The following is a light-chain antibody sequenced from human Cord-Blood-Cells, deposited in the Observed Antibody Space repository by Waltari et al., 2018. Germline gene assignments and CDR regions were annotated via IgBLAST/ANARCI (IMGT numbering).Light chain of an antibody. Sequence: QSALTQPRSVSGSPGQSVTISCTGTSSDVGGYNYVPWYQQHPGKAPKLMIYDVSKGPSGVPERFSGSKSGNTASLTISGLQAEDEADYYCCSYAGSYTWVFGGGTKLTVL. CDR2: DVS. CDR1: SSDVGGYNY. J-gene: IGLJ3*02. CDR3: CSYAGSYTWV. V-gene: IGLV2-11*01.